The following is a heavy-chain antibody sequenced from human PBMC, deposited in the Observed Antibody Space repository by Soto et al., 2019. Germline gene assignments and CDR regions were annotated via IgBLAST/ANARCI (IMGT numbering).Heavy chain of an antibody. CDR1: GLTVSSNY. Sequence: AGSLRPSCATSGLTVSSNYMSWVRQAPGKGLEWVSVIYTGGSTYYADSVKGRFTIPRDNSQNTLYLQMNSLRAEDTAVYYCARRRLGRGSYYYYGMDVWGQGTTVTVSS. V-gene: IGHV3-53*01. CDR2: IYTGGST. J-gene: IGHJ6*02. CDR3: ARRRLGRGSYYYYGMDV. D-gene: IGHD2-15*01.